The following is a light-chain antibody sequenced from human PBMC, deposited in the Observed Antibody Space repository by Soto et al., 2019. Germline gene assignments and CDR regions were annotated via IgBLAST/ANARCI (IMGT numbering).Light chain of an antibody. V-gene: IGLV2-14*03. J-gene: IGLJ2*01. CDR2: DVS. CDR3: SSYRGNFTPYVV. Sequence: QSALTQPASVSGSPGQSITISCTGTSSDVGGYNYVSWYQQHPGKAPKLMIYDVSSRPSGVYHRFSGSKSGNTASLTISGLQAEDEADYYCSSYRGNFTPYVVFGGGTKLTVL. CDR1: SSDVGGYNY.